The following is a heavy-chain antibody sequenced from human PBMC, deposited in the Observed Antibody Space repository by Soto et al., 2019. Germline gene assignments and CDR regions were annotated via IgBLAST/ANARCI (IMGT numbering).Heavy chain of an antibody. Sequence: GGSLGRSCAASGFTFNSSGMHWVRQVPGNGLEWVAFISYDSTKTYYADSVKGRFTISRDNAKNTLYLQMNSLRAEDTAVYYCARDPRSYFYYYGMDVWGQGTTVTVSS. V-gene: IGHV3-30*03. CDR2: ISYDSTKT. CDR1: GFTFNSSG. CDR3: ARDPRSYFYYYGMDV. J-gene: IGHJ6*02.